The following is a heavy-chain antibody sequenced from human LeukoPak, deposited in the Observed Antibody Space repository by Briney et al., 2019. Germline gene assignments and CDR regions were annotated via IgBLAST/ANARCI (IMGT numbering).Heavy chain of an antibody. Sequence: GGSLRHSCAGTGFTFRNYWMNWVRQAPGKGLEWVANIKEDGSQKYYVDSVKGRFTISRDNAKNSVYLQMSSLRAEDTAVYYCAGSSGWLFDYWGQGTLVAVSS. CDR1: GFTFRNYW. V-gene: IGHV3-7*01. D-gene: IGHD6-19*01. CDR2: IKEDGSQK. J-gene: IGHJ4*02. CDR3: AGSSGWLFDY.